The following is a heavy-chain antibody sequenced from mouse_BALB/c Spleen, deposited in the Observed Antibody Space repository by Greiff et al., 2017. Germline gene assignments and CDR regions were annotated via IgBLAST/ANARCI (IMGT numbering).Heavy chain of an antibody. CDR3: TRHYRYDGYYAMDY. D-gene: IGHD2-14*01. CDR1: GYTFTDYE. Sequence: QVQLQQSGAELVRPGASVTLSCKASGYTFTDYEMHWVKQTPVHGLEWIGAIDPETGGTAYNQKFKGKATLTADKSSSTAYMELRSLTSEDSAVYYCTRHYRYDGYYAMDYWGQGTSVTVSS. J-gene: IGHJ4*01. CDR2: IDPETGGT. V-gene: IGHV1-15*01.